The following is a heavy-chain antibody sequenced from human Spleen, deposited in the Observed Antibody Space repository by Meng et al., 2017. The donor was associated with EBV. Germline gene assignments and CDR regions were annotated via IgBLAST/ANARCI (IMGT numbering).Heavy chain of an antibody. CDR1: CGYISSSGYH. J-gene: IGHJ5*02. D-gene: IGHD4-17*01. V-gene: IGHV4-39*07. CDR3: ARANYGAFNYFDP. Sequence: PHLVESGPGLVEPSDTLSLTCSVSCGYISSSGYHWAWIRQPPGKGLEWIGNFYYSGTTYYKSSLQSRVTMSVDTSKNQFSLRVTSVIAADTAVYCCARANYGAFNYFDPWGQGTLVTVSS. CDR2: FYYSGTT.